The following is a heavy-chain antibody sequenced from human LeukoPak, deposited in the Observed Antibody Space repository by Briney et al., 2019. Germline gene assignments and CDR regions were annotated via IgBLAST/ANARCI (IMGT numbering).Heavy chain of an antibody. CDR1: GFTFSSYA. J-gene: IGHJ4*02. Sequence: GGSLRLSCAASGFTFSSYAMSWVRQAPGKGLXXXSAISGSGGSTYYADSVKGRFTISRDNSKNTLYLQMNSLRAEDTAVYYCAKGVRWNCSGGSCYFDYWSQGTLVSVSS. D-gene: IGHD2-15*01. CDR2: ISGSGGST. V-gene: IGHV3-23*01. CDR3: AKGVRWNCSGGSCYFDY.